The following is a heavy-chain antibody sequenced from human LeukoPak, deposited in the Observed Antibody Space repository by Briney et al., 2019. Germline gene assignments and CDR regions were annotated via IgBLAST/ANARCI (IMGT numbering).Heavy chain of an antibody. CDR2: INSDGSIT. D-gene: IGHD3-3*01. CDR3: TIFGTAPPY. Sequence: GGSLRLSCAASGFTFSSYWMHWVRQAPGKGLMWVSCINSDGSITNYAESVKGRVTISRDNAKNTQYLQMNSLRADDTAVYYCTIFGTAPPYWGQGTLVTVSS. CDR1: GFTFSSYW. J-gene: IGHJ4*02. V-gene: IGHV3-74*01.